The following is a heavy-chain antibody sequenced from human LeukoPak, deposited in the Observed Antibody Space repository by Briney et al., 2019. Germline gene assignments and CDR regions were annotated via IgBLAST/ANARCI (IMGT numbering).Heavy chain of an antibody. Sequence: GGSLRLSCAASGFTFSTYSLNWVRQAPGKGLEWLSPLSGDKKYIYYADSVKGRFTISRDNAKNSLYLQMNSLRAEDTAMYYCARVAATLDYWGQGTLVTVSS. D-gene: IGHD2-15*01. J-gene: IGHJ4*02. V-gene: IGHV3-21*01. CDR3: ARVAATLDY. CDR1: GFTFSTYS. CDR2: LSGDKKYI.